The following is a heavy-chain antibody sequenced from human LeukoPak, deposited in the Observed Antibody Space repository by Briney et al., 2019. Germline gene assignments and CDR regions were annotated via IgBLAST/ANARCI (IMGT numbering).Heavy chain of an antibody. CDR3: ARDRGSPDAFDI. J-gene: IGHJ3*02. CDR1: GYTFTGYY. CDR2: INPNSGGT. Sequence: ASAKVSCKASGYTFTGYYMHWVRQAPGQGLEWMGWINPNSGGTNYAQKFQGRVTMTRDTSISTAYMELSRLRSDDTAVYYCARDRGSPDAFDIWGQGTMVTVSS. V-gene: IGHV1-2*02. D-gene: IGHD5-24*01.